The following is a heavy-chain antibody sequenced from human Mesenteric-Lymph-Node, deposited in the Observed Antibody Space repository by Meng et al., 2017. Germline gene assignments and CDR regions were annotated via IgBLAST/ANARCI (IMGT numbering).Heavy chain of an antibody. CDR1: GGSLSSSNW. J-gene: IGHJ4*02. Sequence: QVPVPEAGPGLVKPSGPLSLTCAVSGGSLSSSNWGSWGRQPPGKGLEWIGEIYHSGSTNYNPSLKSRVTISVDKSKNQFSLKLSSVTAADTAVYYCATHNDDYSLDYWGQGTLVTVSS. V-gene: IGHV4-4*02. CDR3: ATHNDDYSLDY. D-gene: IGHD4-11*01. CDR2: IYHSGST.